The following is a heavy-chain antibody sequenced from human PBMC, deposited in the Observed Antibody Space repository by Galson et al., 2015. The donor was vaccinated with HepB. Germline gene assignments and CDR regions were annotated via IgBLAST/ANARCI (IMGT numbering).Heavy chain of an antibody. CDR2: FDPEDGET. CDR3: ATPRGYSYGSDAFDI. D-gene: IGHD5-18*01. CDR1: GYTLTELS. V-gene: IGHV1-24*01. Sequence: SVKVSCKVSGYTLTELSMHWVRQAPGKGLEWTGGFDPEDGETIYAQKFQGRVTMTEDTSTDTAYMELSSLRSEDTAVYYCATPRGYSYGSDAFDIWGQGTMVTVSS. J-gene: IGHJ3*02.